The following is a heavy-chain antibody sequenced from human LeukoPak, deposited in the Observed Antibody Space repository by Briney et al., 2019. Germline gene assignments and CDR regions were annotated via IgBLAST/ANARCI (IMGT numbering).Heavy chain of an antibody. CDR3: AHSRNIEAAGPLTFDY. Sequence: SGPTLVNPTQTLTLTCTFSGFSLSTSGVGVGWIRQPPGKALEWLALIYWDDDKRYSPSLKSSLTITKDTSKNQVVLRMTNMDPVGTATYYCAHSRNIEAAGPLTFDYWGQGTLVTVSS. CDR2: IYWDDDK. J-gene: IGHJ4*02. CDR1: GFSLSTSGVG. D-gene: IGHD6-13*01. V-gene: IGHV2-5*02.